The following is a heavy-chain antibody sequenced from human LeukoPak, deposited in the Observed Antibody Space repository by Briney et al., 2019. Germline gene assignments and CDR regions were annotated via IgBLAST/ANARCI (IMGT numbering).Heavy chain of an antibody. CDR2: ISSSSSYI. CDR1: GFTFSIYS. J-gene: IGHJ4*02. V-gene: IGHV3-21*01. Sequence: GGSLRLSCAASGFTFSIYSMNWVRQAPGKGLEWVSSISSSSSYIYYADSVKGRFTISRDNAKNSLYLQMNSLRAEDTAVYYCASTVVPAAIAFDYWGQGTLVTVSS. CDR3: ASTVVPAAIAFDY. D-gene: IGHD2-2*01.